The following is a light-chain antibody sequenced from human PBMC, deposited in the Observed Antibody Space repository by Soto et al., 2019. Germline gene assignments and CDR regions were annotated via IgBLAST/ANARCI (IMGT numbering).Light chain of an antibody. V-gene: IGKV1-5*01. CDR2: DAS. CDR3: QQYNTYWT. Sequence: DIQMTQFPSALSASVGDRVTITCRASQNVNNWLAWYQHKPGKAPHLLIYDASVLETGVPSRFSGSGSGTEVTLAISGLQSDDFATYYCQQYNTYWTFGPGTKVEVK. J-gene: IGKJ1*01. CDR1: QNVNNW.